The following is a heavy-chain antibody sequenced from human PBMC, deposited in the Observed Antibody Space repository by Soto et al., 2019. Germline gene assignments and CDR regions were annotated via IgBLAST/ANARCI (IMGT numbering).Heavy chain of an antibody. V-gene: IGHV1-18*01. CDR3: VRDVSVSSGSFGGY. CDR2: ISTYTGNT. D-gene: IGHD3-10*01. J-gene: IGHJ4*02. CDR1: GSTFNTYG. Sequence: QVQLVQSGPELKKPGAAVRVSCKASGSTFNTYGLSWVRQAPGQGLEWMGWISTYTGNTDYPQRFQGRVTMDTDTSTSTAYLDLRSLTSEDTAVYYCVRDVSVSSGSFGGYWGQGTLVTVSS.